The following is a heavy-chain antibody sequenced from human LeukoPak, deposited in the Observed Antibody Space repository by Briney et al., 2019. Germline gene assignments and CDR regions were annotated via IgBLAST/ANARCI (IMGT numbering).Heavy chain of an antibody. D-gene: IGHD1-26*01. V-gene: IGHV3-30*02. CDR2: IRYDGSNK. J-gene: IGHJ4*02. CDR3: AKDRGSGDRGVIDY. CDR1: GFTFSSYG. Sequence: GGSLRLSSAASGFTFSSYGMHWVRQAPGKGLEWVAFIRYDGSNKYYADSVKGRFTISRDNSKNTLYLQMNSLRAEDTAVYYCAKDRGSGDRGVIDYWGQGTLVTVSS.